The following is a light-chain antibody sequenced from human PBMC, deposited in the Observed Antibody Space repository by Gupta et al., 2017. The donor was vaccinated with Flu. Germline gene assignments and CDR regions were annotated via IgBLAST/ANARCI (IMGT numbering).Light chain of an antibody. V-gene: IGKV1-5*03. Sequence: DIQMTQSPSTLSASVGDRVTITCRASQNICSWLTWYQQKPGKAPKLLIYNASNLETGVPSRFSGSGSGTDFTFTISSLQPDDVATYYCQQCDMEGITFGRGTKVEIK. CDR3: QQCDMEGIT. J-gene: IGKJ4*01. CDR1: QNICSW. CDR2: NAS.